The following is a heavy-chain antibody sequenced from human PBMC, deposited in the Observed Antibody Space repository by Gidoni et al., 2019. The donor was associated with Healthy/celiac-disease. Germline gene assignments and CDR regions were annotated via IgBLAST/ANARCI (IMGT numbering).Heavy chain of an antibody. D-gene: IGHD2-2*01. V-gene: IGHV1-69*04. CDR2: IIPILGIA. Sequence: QVQLVQSGAEVKKPGSSVKVSCKASGGTFSSYAISWVRQAPGQGLEWMGRIIPILGIANYAQKFQGRVTITADKSTSTAYMELSSLRSEDTAVYYCARSTQYQLPLGYYYYMDVWGKGTTVTVSS. CDR3: ARSTQYQLPLGYYYYMDV. CDR1: GGTFSSYA. J-gene: IGHJ6*03.